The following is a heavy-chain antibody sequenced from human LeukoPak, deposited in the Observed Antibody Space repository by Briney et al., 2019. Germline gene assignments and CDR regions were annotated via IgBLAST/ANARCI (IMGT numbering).Heavy chain of an antibody. CDR1: GFTFSAST. CDR3: ARGGDYGVKIDY. V-gene: IGHV3-30*04. Sequence: GRSLRLSCVASGFTFSASTMHWVRQAPGKGLEWVAVLSYDGFTKYYADSVKGRFTFSRDNSKNTIYLQMNSLRADDTAVYYCARGGDYGVKIDYWGQGTLVTVSS. CDR2: LSYDGFTK. D-gene: IGHD3-16*01. J-gene: IGHJ4*02.